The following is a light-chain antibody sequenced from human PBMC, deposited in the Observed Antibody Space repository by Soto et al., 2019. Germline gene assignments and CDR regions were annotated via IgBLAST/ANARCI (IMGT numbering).Light chain of an antibody. CDR1: QVISTF. CDR2: NAS. CDR3: QQYSSYPLT. V-gene: IGKV1D-16*01. J-gene: IGKJ5*01. Sequence: DIQLTQSPSSLSASVGDRVTISCRTSQVISTFLAWYQQTPGKAPKFLINNASTLQCGVPSRFSGSGSDTDFILTISSLQAEDFAIYYCQQYSSYPLTFGGGTRLELK.